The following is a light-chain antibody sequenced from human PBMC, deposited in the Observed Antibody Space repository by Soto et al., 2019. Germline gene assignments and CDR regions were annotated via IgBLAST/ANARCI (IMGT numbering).Light chain of an antibody. CDR1: QSSSSW. CDR2: DAS. CDR3: QQYNSYSLT. Sequence: SQMTQSPSTLSTSVGDRVPITCRASQSSSSWLAWYQQKPGKAPTLLISDASSLESGVPSRFSGSGSGTEFTLTISSLQPDDFATYYCQQYNSYSLTFGGGTKVEIK. V-gene: IGKV1-5*01. J-gene: IGKJ4*01.